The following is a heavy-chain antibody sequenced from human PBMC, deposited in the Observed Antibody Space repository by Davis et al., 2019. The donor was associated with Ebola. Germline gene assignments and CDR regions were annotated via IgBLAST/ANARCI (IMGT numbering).Heavy chain of an antibody. CDR3: AAFYVGYCRGGSCYKFDY. D-gene: IGHD2-15*01. Sequence: PSETLSLTCTVSGGSMSSSSYSWGWIRQPPGKGLEWIGSISYGGTTYYNPSLKSRVTISVDTSKNQFSLRLSSMTAADTALYYCAAFYVGYCRGGSCYKFDYWGQGSLVTVSS. CDR2: ISYGGTT. J-gene: IGHJ4*02. V-gene: IGHV4-39*01. CDR1: GGSMSSSSYS.